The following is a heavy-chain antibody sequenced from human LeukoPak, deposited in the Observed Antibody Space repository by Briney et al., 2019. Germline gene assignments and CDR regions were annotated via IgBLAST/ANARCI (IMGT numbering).Heavy chain of an antibody. CDR2: IYYSGST. J-gene: IGHJ4*02. CDR1: GGSISSRGYY. CDR3: ARLRLRFHPSEFDY. Sequence: PSETLSLTCTVSGGSISSRGYYWSWIRQHPEKGLEWIGYIYYSGSTDFNPSLKSRITISVDTSENQFSLKLSAVTAADTAVYYCARLRLRFHPSEFDYWGQGTLVTVSS. D-gene: IGHD4-17*01. V-gene: IGHV4-31*03.